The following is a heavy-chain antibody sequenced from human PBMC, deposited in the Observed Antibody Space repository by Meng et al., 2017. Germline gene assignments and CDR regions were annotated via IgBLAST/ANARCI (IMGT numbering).Heavy chain of an antibody. CDR3: ARDTNYGGNSANISYFDL. CDR2: IYYSGST. CDR1: GGSISSSSYY. V-gene: IGHV4-39*07. D-gene: IGHD4-23*01. Sequence: SETLSLTCTVSGGSISSSSYYWGWIRQPPGKGLEWIGSIYYSGSTYYNPSLKSRVTISVDTSKNQYSLKLSSVTAAETAVYYCARDTNYGGNSANISYFDLWGRGTLVTVSS. J-gene: IGHJ2*01.